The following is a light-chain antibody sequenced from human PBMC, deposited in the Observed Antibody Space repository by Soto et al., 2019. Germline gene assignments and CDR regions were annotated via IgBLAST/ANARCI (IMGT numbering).Light chain of an antibody. CDR1: SSDVGGYNY. CDR3: SSYAGSNNHVV. Sequence: QSALTQPPSASGSPGQSVTISCTGTSSDVGGYNYVSWYQQHPGKAPKLMIYEVSKRPSGVPDRFSGSKSGNTASLTVSGLQAGDEADYYCSSYAGSNNHVVFGGGTQLTVL. CDR2: EVS. V-gene: IGLV2-8*01. J-gene: IGLJ2*01.